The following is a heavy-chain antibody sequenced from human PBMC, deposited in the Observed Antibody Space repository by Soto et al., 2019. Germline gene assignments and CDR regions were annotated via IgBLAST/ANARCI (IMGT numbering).Heavy chain of an antibody. J-gene: IGHJ6*02. D-gene: IGHD6-19*01. CDR1: GFTFSSYA. V-gene: IGHV3-23*01. Sequence: EVQLLESGGGLVQRGGSLRLSCAASGFTFSSYAMSWFSQAPGKGLEWVSVISGSGSNTYDADSVKGRFTISRDNSKNTLFLQMNSLRAEDTAVYYCAKDQYSSASYFYGMDVWGQGTTVTVSS. CDR2: ISGSGSNT. CDR3: AKDQYSSASYFYGMDV.